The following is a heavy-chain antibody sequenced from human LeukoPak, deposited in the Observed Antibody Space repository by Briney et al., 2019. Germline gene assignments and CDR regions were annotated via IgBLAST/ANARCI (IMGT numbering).Heavy chain of an antibody. CDR3: ARVWASSKITMIVVAKFYGMDV. J-gene: IGHJ6*02. Sequence: ASVKVSCKASGYTFTSYGISWVRQAPAQGLEWMGRISAYNGNTNYAQKLQGRVTMTTDTSTSTAYMELRSLRSDDTAVYYCARVWASSKITMIVVAKFYGMDVWGQGTTVTVSS. CDR1: GYTFTSYG. V-gene: IGHV1-18*01. CDR2: ISAYNGNT. D-gene: IGHD3-22*01.